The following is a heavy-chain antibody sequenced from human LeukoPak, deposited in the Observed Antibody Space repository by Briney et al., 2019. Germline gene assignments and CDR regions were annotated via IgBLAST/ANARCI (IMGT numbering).Heavy chain of an antibody. J-gene: IGHJ6*02. D-gene: IGHD2-2*01. V-gene: IGHV1-18*01. CDR2: ISAYNGNT. CDR1: GYTFTSYG. Sequence: ASVKVSCKASGYTFTSYGISWVRQAPGQGLEWMGWISAYNGNTNYAQKLQGRVTMTTDTSTSTAYMELRSLRSDDTAAYYCARNDDIVVVPAAIYGMDVWGQGTTVTVSS. CDR3: ARNDDIVVVPAAIYGMDV.